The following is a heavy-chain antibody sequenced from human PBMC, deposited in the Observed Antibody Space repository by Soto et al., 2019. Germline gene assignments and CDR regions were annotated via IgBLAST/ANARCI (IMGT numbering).Heavy chain of an antibody. CDR3: ARGVRTMVRGVINRKYYFDY. CDR2: INHSGST. Sequence: KASETLSLTCAVYGGSFSGYYWSWIRQPPGKGLEWIGEINHSGSTNYNPSLKSRVTISVDTSKNQFSLKLSSVTAADTAVYYCARGVRTMVRGVINRKYYFDYWGQGTLVTVSS. J-gene: IGHJ4*02. CDR1: GGSFSGYY. V-gene: IGHV4-34*01. D-gene: IGHD3-10*01.